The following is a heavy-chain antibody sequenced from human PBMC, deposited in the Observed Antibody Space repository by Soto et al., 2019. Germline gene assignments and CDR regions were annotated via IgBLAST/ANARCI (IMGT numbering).Heavy chain of an antibody. V-gene: IGHV1-18*04. D-gene: IGHD3-3*01. CDR1: GYTFTSYG. J-gene: IGHJ6*02. CDR3: ARRNDFWSGYYYYYYYGMDV. CDR2: ISAYNGNT. Sequence: QVQLVQSGAEVKKPGASVKVSCKASGYTFTSYGNSWVRQAPGQGLEWMGWISAYNGNTNYAQKLQGRVTMTTDTSTSTAYMELRSLRSDDTAVYYCARRNDFWSGYYYYYYYGMDVWGQGTTVTVSS.